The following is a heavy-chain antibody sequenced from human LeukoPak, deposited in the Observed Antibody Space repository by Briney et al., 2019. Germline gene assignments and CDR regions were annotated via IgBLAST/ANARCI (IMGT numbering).Heavy chain of an antibody. V-gene: IGHV3-33*01. J-gene: IGHJ4*02. CDR3: AREGPRGNSQFDY. D-gene: IGHD2/OR15-2a*01. Sequence: GGSLRLTCAASGFTFSSYGMHWVRQAPGKGLEWAALIWYDGSNKYYADSVKGRLTISRDNSKNTLYLQMNSLRAEDTAVYYCAREGPRGNSQFDYWGQGTLVTVSS. CDR1: GFTFSSYG. CDR2: IWYDGSNK.